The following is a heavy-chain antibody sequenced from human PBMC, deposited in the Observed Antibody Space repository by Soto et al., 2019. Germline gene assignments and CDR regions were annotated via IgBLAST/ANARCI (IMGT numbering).Heavy chain of an antibody. V-gene: IGHV1-3*01. D-gene: IGHD2-15*01. CDR3: ARGPGGPDGPGDY. Sequence: QVQLVQSGAEVKKPGASVKVSCKASGYTFTSYAMHWVRQAPGQRLEWMGWINAGNGNTKYTQKFQGRVTITRDTSASTAYMELSSLRSEDTAVYYCARGPGGPDGPGDYWGQGTLVTVSS. CDR2: INAGNGNT. J-gene: IGHJ4*02. CDR1: GYTFTSYA.